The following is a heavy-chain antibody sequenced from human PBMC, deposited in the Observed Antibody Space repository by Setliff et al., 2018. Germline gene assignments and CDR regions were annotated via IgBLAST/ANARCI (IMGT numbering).Heavy chain of an antibody. Sequence: SETLSLTCSVFGDSLTRSSSWWGWIRQPAGKGLEWIGNIYSSGTTKYNPSLKSRVTISVDTSKRQFPLNLLSVTAADTAVYYCARMSRYSEFWSGYAEDYYSSYIDVWGTGNPGHRLL. V-gene: IGHV4-61*05. CDR1: GDSLTRSSSW. D-gene: IGHD3-3*01. CDR2: IYSSGTT. CDR3: ARMSRYSEFWSGYAEDYYSSYIDV. J-gene: IGHJ4*02.